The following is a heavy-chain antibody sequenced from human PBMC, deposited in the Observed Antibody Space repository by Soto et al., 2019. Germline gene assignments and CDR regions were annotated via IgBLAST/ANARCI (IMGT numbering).Heavy chain of an antibody. D-gene: IGHD2-21*02. Sequence: QVQLQESGPGLVKPSETLSLTCTVSGGSISSYYWSWIRQPPGKGLEWIGYIYYSGSTNYNPSLKSRVTISVDTSKNQFSLKLSSVTAADTAVYYCASYCGGDCYSQVGLGFDYWGQGTLVTVSS. CDR2: IYYSGST. CDR3: ASYCGGDCYSQVGLGFDY. CDR1: GGSISSYY. J-gene: IGHJ4*02. V-gene: IGHV4-59*01.